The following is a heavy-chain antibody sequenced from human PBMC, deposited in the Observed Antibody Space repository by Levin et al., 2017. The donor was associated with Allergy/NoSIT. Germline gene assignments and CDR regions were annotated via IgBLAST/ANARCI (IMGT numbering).Heavy chain of an antibody. CDR2: IYYSGST. D-gene: IGHD3-3*01. CDR3: ARVPHYDFSTGYGFFDY. J-gene: IGHJ4*02. V-gene: IGHV4-39*01. CDR1: GGSISSSSYY. Sequence: SETLSLTCTVSGGSISSSSYYWGWIRQPPGKGLEWIGGIYYSGSTFYNPSLKSRVTISVDTSKNQFSLSLSSVTAADTAVYFCARVPHYDFSTGYGFFDYWGQGTLVTVSS.